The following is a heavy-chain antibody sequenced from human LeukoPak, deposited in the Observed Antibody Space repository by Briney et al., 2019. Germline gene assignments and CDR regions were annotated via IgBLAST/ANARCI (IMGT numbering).Heavy chain of an antibody. CDR2: INPSGGST. CDR3: ARVSRARYCSGGSCYSGLSDPAFDY. CDR1: GYTFTSYY. Sequence: ASVKVSCKASGYTFTSYYMHWVRQAPGQGLEWMGIINPSGGSTSYAQKFQGRVTMTRDTSTSTVYVELSSLRSEDTAVYYCARVSRARYCSGGSCYSGLSDPAFDYWGQGTLVTVSS. J-gene: IGHJ4*02. D-gene: IGHD2-15*01. V-gene: IGHV1-46*01.